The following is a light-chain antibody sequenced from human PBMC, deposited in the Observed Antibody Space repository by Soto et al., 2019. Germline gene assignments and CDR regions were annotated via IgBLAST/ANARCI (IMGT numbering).Light chain of an antibody. Sequence: QSVLTQPPSVSAAPGQKVTLSCSGSSSDIGNNYVSWYQQLPGTAPKLLIYDNNKRPSGIPDRFSGSKSGTSATLGITGPQTGDEADYYCGTWDSSLSAGRVFGGGTKLTVL. CDR2: DNN. V-gene: IGLV1-51*01. J-gene: IGLJ2*01. CDR3: GTWDSSLSAGRV. CDR1: SSDIGNNY.